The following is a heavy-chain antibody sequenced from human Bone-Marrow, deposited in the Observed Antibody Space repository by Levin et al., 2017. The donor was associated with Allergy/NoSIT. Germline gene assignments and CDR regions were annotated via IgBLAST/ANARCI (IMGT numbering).Heavy chain of an antibody. CDR3: AKDVSGAMDTWEYFDY. CDR2: IYSGGNT. Sequence: GESLKISCAASGLTVSNNYMKWVRQAPGKGLEWVSLIYSGGNTFYADSVKGRFIISRDNSKNTLNLQMNSLRVEDTAVYYCAKDVSGAMDTWEYFDYWGQGTLVTVSS. J-gene: IGHJ4*02. CDR1: GLTVSNNY. V-gene: IGHV3-53*01. D-gene: IGHD5-18*01.